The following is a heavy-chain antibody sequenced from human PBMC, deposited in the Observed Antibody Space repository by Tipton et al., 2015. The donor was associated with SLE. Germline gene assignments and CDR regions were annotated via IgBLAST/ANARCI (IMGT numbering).Heavy chain of an antibody. J-gene: IGHJ4*02. V-gene: IGHV4-59*12. CDR1: GVSINTYY. D-gene: IGHD3-3*01. Sequence: LRLSCTVSGVSINTYYWSWIRQPPVKGLEWIGYISYGGGTNYNPSLKSRVTISLGTSDNQFSLKLSSVTAADTAVYYCARVTNYDFWSGSLPCHFDYWGQGTLVTVSS. CDR3: ARVTNYDFWSGSLPCHFDY. CDR2: ISYGGGT.